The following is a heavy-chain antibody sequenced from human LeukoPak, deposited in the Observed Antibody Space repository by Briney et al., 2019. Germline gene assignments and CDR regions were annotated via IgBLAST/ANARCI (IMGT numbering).Heavy chain of an antibody. CDR1: GGSFSGYY. J-gene: IGHJ5*02. CDR3: ARAGYSYGYGLGNNNWFDP. D-gene: IGHD5-18*01. Sequence: TSETLSLTCAVYGGSFSGYYWSWIRQPPGKGLEWIGEINHSGSTNYNPSLKSRVTISVDTSKNQFSLKLSSVTAADTAVYYCARAGYSYGYGLGNNNWFDPWGQGTLVTVSS. V-gene: IGHV4-34*01. CDR2: INHSGST.